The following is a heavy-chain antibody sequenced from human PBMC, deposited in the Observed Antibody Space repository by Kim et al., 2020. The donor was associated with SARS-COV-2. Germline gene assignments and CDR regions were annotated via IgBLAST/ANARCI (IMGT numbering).Heavy chain of an antibody. CDR2: INHSGST. V-gene: IGHV4-34*01. J-gene: IGHJ1*01. CDR3: ARDNYHFLTLDEYYYDSSGVQH. D-gene: IGHD3-22*01. CDR1: GGSFSGYY. Sequence: SETLSLTCAVYGGSFSGYYWSWIRQPPGKGLEWIGEINHSGSTNYNPSLKSRVTISVDTSKNQFSLKLSSVTAADTAVYYCARDNYHFLTLDEYYYDSSGVQHWGQGTLVTVSS.